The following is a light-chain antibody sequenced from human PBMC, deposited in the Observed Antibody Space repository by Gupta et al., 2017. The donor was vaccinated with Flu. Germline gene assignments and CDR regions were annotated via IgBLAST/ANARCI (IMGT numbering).Light chain of an antibody. J-gene: IGKJ4*01. CDR2: DAS. CDR1: QSVSSY. Sequence: EIVLTQSPATLSLSPGERATLSCRASQSVSSYLAWYQQKPGQAPRLLIYDASNRATGIPARFSGSGSGTDFTLTISSLEPEDFAVYYCQQHSNWPSAFFGGGTKVEIK. CDR3: QQHSNWPSAF. V-gene: IGKV3-11*01.